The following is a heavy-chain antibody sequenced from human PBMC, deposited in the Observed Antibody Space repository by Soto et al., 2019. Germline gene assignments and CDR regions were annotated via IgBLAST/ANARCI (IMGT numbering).Heavy chain of an antibody. CDR3: ASNYAYAEGYYFYGIDV. V-gene: IGHV3-74*01. J-gene: IGHJ6*02. Sequence: PGGSLRLSCAASGFTFRNYWMHWVRQAPGKGPVWVSRVNSDGDTTHYADSVKGRFTISRDNAKNTLHLQMNSLGAEDTAVYYCASNYAYAEGYYFYGIDVWGQGTTVTVSS. D-gene: IGHD3-16*01. CDR2: VNSDGDTT. CDR1: GFTFRNYW.